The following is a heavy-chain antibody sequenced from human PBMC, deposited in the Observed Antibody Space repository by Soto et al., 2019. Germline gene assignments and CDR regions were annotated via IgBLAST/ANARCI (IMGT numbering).Heavy chain of an antibody. D-gene: IGHD2-15*01. J-gene: IGHJ6*02. CDR2: ISGSGGST. V-gene: IGHV3-23*01. CDR3: AKDWCSGGSCLYYYYGMDV. Sequence: GGSLRLSCAASGFTFSSYAMSWVRQAPGKGLEWVSAISGSGGSTYYADSVKGRFTISRDNSKNTLYLQMSSLRAEDTAVYYCAKDWCSGGSCLYYYYGMDVWGQGTTVTVSS. CDR1: GFTFSSYA.